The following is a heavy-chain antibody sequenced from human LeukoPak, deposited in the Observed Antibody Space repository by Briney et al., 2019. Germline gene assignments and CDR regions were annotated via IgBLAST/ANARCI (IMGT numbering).Heavy chain of an antibody. V-gene: IGHV4-61*02. CDR2: IYTSGST. J-gene: IGHJ4*02. CDR3: AREVTYDSSGPLFDY. Sequence: PSQTLSLTCTVSGGSISSGSYYWSWIRQPAGKGLEWIGRIYTSGSTNYNPSLKSRVTISVDTSKNQFSLKLSSVTAADTAVYYCAREVTYDSSGPLFDYWGQGTLVTVSS. D-gene: IGHD3-22*01. CDR1: GGSISSGSYY.